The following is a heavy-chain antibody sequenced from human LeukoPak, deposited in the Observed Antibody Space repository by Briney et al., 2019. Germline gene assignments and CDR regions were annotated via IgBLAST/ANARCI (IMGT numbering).Heavy chain of an antibody. J-gene: IGHJ4*02. CDR3: AKDLNIYCSGGSCYPFDY. CDR2: ISYDGSNK. V-gene: IGHV3-30*18. D-gene: IGHD2-15*01. Sequence: GGSLRLSCAASGFTFSSYGMHWVRQAPGKGLEWVAVISYDGSNKYYADSVKGRFTTSRDNSKNTLYLQMNSLRAEDTAVYYCAKDLNIYCSGGSCYPFDYWGQGTLVTVSS. CDR1: GFTFSSYG.